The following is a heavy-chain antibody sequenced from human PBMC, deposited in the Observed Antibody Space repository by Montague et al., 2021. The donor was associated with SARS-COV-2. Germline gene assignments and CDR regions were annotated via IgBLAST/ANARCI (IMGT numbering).Heavy chain of an antibody. CDR2: IYSGGST. CDR3: ARDLGLESSWYTFDY. Sequence: SLRLSCAASGFPVSSNYMSWVRQAPVKGLEWVSVIYSGGSTYYADSVKGRFTISRDNSKNTLYLQMNSLRAEDTAVYYCARDLGLESSWYTFDYWGQGTLVTAPS. J-gene: IGHJ4*02. CDR1: GFPVSSNY. V-gene: IGHV3-53*01. D-gene: IGHD6-13*01.